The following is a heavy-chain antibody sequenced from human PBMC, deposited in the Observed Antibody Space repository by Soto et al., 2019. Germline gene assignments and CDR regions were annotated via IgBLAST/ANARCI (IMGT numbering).Heavy chain of an antibody. J-gene: IGHJ3*02. CDR2: IIPILGIA. CDR1: GGTFSSYT. V-gene: IGHV1-69*04. D-gene: IGHD6-13*01. CDR3: ARDIKGYSSRTGDDAFDI. Sequence: ASVKVSCKASGGTFSSYTISWVRQAPGQGLEWMGRIIPILGIANYAQKFQGRVTITADKSTSTAYMELSSLRSEDTAVYYCARDIKGYSSRTGDDAFDIWGQGTMVT.